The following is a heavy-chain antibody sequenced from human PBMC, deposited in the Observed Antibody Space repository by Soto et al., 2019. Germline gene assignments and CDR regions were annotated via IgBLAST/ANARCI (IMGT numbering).Heavy chain of an antibody. V-gene: IGHV3-33*01. J-gene: IGHJ4*02. CDR1: GFTFSSYG. D-gene: IGHD2-21*02. Sequence: PGGSLRPSCAASGFTFSSYGMHWVRQAPGKGLEWVAIIWYDGSNKYYADSVKGRFTISRDNSKNTLYLQMNSLRAEDTAVYYCARDLNHLAYCGGDCYNGDYWGQGTLVTVSS. CDR3: ARDLNHLAYCGGDCYNGDY. CDR2: IWYDGSNK.